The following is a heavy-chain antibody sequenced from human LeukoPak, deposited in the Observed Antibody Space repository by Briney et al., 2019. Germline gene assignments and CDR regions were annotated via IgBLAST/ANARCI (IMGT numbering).Heavy chain of an antibody. CDR1: GFTSGDYA. Sequence: GGSLRLSCTAAGFTSGDYAMSWVRQAPGKGGEWVGFIRGKTYGCTTEYAGSVKGRFTISRDDSKSTAYLQMNSLKTEDTAVYYCTYTYDSTGYYPGTCDYWGQGTLVTVSS. V-gene: IGHV3-49*04. D-gene: IGHD3-22*01. CDR3: TYTYDSTGYYPGTCDY. CDR2: IRGKTYGCTT. J-gene: IGHJ4*02.